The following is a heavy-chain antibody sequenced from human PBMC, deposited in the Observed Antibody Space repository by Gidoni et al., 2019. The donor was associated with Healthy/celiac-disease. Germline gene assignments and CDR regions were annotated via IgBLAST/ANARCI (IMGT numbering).Heavy chain of an antibody. D-gene: IGHD3-16*01. CDR1: GGSFSGYY. CDR3: ARGLRGGGDY. J-gene: IGHJ4*02. Sequence: QVQLQQWGAGPLKPSEPLSLTCAVYGGSFSGYYWSWIRQPPGKGLEWIGEINHSGSTNYNPSLKSRVTISVDTSKNQFALKLSSVTAADTAVYYCARGLRGGGDYWGQGTLVTVSS. V-gene: IGHV4-34*01. CDR2: INHSGST.